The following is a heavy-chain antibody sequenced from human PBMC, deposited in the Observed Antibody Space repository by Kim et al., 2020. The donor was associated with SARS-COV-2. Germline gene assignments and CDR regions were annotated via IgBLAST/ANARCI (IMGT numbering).Heavy chain of an antibody. CDR1: GFTYSIYS. CDR3: ARSPDIVATTFCGSGWYEGPYYFDY. V-gene: IGHV3-21*01. Sequence: GGSLRLSCAASGFTYSIYSMNWVRQAPGKGLEWVSSISSSSSYIYYADSVKGRFTISRDNAKNSLYLQMNSLRAEDTAVYYCARSPDIVATTFCGSGWYEGPYYFDYWGQGTLVTVSS. CDR2: ISSSSSYI. J-gene: IGHJ4*02. D-gene: IGHD5-12*01.